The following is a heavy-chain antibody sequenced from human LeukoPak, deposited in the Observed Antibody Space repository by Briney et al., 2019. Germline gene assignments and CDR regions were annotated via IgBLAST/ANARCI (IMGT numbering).Heavy chain of an antibody. D-gene: IGHD2-15*01. V-gene: IGHV1-8*01. CDR2: MSPNSGNT. Sequence: GASVKVSCKASGYTFTSYDINWVRQAIGQGLEWMGWMSPNSGNTGYAQKFQGRVTMTRNTSISTAYMELSSLKSEDTAVYYCARGVVAQRPNYFDYWGQGTLVTVSS. J-gene: IGHJ4*02. CDR3: ARGVVAQRPNYFDY. CDR1: GYTFTSYD.